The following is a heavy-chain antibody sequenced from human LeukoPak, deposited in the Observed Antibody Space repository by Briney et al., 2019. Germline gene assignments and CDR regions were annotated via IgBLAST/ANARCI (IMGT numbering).Heavy chain of an antibody. CDR2: ISSSSSYI. Sequence: GGSLRLSCAASGFTFSSYSMNWVRQAPGKGLEWVSSISSSSSYIYYADSVKGRFTISRDNAQNSLYLQVNSLRAEDTAVYYCARDELPDDNSGYAFDCWGQGTLVTVSS. D-gene: IGHD3-22*01. J-gene: IGHJ4*02. V-gene: IGHV3-21*01. CDR3: ARDELPDDNSGYAFDC. CDR1: GFTFSSYS.